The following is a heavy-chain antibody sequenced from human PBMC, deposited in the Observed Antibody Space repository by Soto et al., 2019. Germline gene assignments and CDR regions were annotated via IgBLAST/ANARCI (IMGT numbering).Heavy chain of an antibody. Sequence: LLQSGGDLVQPGGSLTLSCSAFGFNFSGSAMIWVRQAPGKGLQWVSAIGGSGASAFYADSVQGRFTISRDNSKDTLYPQMKSLRVEDTAGYYYVKDSVAAGRDYWGQGTLVTVSS. D-gene: IGHD6-19*01. CDR3: VKDSVAAGRDY. J-gene: IGHJ4*02. V-gene: IGHV3-23*01. CDR1: GFNFSGSA. CDR2: IGGSGASA.